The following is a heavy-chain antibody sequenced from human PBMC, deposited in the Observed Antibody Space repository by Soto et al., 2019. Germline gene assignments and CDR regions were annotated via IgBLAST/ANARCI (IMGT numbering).Heavy chain of an antibody. J-gene: IGHJ4*02. CDR2: IWYDGSNK. V-gene: IGHV3-33*01. CDR1: GFTFSSYG. CDR3: ARDSLRGPGYFDY. D-gene: IGHD3-10*01. Sequence: VGSLRLSCAASGFTFSSYGMHWVRQAPGKGLEWVAVIWYDGSNKYYADSVKGRFTISRDNSKNTLYLQMNSLRAEDTAVYYCARDSLRGPGYFDYWGQGTLVTVSS.